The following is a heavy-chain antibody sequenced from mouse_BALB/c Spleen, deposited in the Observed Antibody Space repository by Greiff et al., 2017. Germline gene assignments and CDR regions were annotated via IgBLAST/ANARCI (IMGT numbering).Heavy chain of an antibody. CDR3: AREYGNGDYYFDY. CDR1: GYAFSSSW. CDR2: IYPGDGDT. D-gene: IGHD2-10*02. Sequence: QVQLQQSGPELVKPGASVKISCKASGYAFSSSWMNWVKQRPGQGLEWIGRIYPGDGDTNYNGKFKGKATLTADKSSSTAYMQLSSLTSVDSAVYFCAREYGNGDYYFDYWGQGTTLTVSS. J-gene: IGHJ2*01. V-gene: IGHV1-82*01.